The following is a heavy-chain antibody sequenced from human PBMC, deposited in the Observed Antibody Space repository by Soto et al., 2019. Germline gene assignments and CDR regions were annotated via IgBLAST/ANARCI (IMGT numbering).Heavy chain of an antibody. CDR2: IYYSGST. V-gene: IGHV4-31*03. J-gene: IGHJ4*02. Sequence: QVQLQESGPGLVKPSQTLSLTCTVSGGSISSGGYYWSWIRQHPGKGLEWIGYIYYSGSTYYNPSLKSRVTIWVDTSKNQCSLKLSSVTAADTAVYYCARVGCSGGSCYSSFDYWGQGTLVTVSS. D-gene: IGHD2-15*01. CDR3: ARVGCSGGSCYSSFDY. CDR1: GGSISSGGYY.